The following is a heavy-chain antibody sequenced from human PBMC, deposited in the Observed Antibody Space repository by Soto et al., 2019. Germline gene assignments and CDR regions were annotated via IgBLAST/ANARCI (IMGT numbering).Heavy chain of an antibody. CDR1: GGSFSGYY. V-gene: IGHV4-34*01. J-gene: IGHJ4*02. CDR2: INHSGST. D-gene: IGHD5-12*01. CDR3: ARGNGYNFRACFDY. Sequence: SETLSLTCAVYGGSFSGYYWCWIRYPPGKGQEWIGEINHSGSTNYNPSLKSRVTISVDTSKNQFSLKLSSVTAADTAVYYRARGNGYNFRACFDYWGQGTLVPVSS.